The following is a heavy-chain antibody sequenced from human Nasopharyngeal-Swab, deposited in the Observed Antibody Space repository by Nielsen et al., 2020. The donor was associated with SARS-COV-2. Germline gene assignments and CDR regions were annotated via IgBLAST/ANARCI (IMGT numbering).Heavy chain of an antibody. J-gene: IGHJ4*02. D-gene: IGHD3-16*01. Sequence: GSLRLSCSASGFHFTSYAIHCVRQPPGKGLEWVAVVSYDGTNTFYADSVKGRFAISRDNSKSTVSLQMNSLRSEDTAVYYCAKDRGGRSLDSWGQGTLVTVSS. V-gene: IGHV3-30-3*02. CDR1: GFHFTSYA. CDR3: AKDRGGRSLDS. CDR2: VSYDGTNT.